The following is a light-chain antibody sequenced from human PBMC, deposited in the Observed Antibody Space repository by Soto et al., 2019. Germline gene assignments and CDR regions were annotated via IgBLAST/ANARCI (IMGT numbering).Light chain of an antibody. V-gene: IGLV2-14*01. CDR1: SNDVGGYNY. CDR3: SSFTSSSTVYV. CDR2: EVT. J-gene: IGLJ1*01. Sequence: QSALTQPASVSGSPGQSITISCTGTSNDVGGYNYVSWYQQHPGEAPKLVIFEVTNRPSGVSNRFSGSKSGNTASLTISGLQAEDEAEYYCSSFTSSSTVYVFGAGTKVTV.